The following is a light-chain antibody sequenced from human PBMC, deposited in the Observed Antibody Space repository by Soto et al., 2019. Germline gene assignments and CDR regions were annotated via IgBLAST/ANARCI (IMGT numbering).Light chain of an antibody. CDR2: DVS. CDR1: SSDVGGYNY. Sequence: QSALTQPPSASGSPGQSVTISCTGTSSDVGGYNYVSWYQRHPGKAPKLMIYDVSKRPSGVPDRFSGSKSGNTASLTFSGLHAEDEADYYCSSYAGSNNFVFGGGTKVTVL. J-gene: IGLJ3*02. V-gene: IGLV2-8*01. CDR3: SSYAGSNNFV.